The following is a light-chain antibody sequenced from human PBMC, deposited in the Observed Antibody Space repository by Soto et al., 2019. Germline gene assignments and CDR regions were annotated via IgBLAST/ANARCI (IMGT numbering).Light chain of an antibody. CDR3: KQSKSFPLT. CDR2: AAS. Sequence: DSQMTQSPSSLSASVGDRVTITCRASQGIDSWLAWYQQKPGKAPKVLIYAASCLRSGVPSRFSCSGSGTDFSLHVNCLQPEDLATYYCKQSKSFPLTFGGGTKVEIK. V-gene: IGKV1-12*01. J-gene: IGKJ4*01. CDR1: QGIDSW.